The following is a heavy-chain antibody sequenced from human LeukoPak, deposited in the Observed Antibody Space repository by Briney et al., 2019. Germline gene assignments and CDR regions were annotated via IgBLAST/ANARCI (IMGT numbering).Heavy chain of an antibody. CDR3: ARGVSIPTTPKFDY. CDR1: GGSISSFY. V-gene: IGHV4-4*09. Sequence: PSETLSLTCTVSGGSISSFYWSWIRQPPGKALEWIGYIYNSGSTYYRPSLKSRLTISPDTSKNQFSLKLSPVTAADTAVYYCARGVSIPTTPKFDYWGQGTLVTVSS. J-gene: IGHJ4*02. D-gene: IGHD2-15*01. CDR2: IYNSGST.